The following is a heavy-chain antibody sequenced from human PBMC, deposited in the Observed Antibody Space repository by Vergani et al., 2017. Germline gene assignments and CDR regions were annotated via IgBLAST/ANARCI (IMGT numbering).Heavy chain of an antibody. D-gene: IGHD3-16*02. V-gene: IGHV5-51*01. J-gene: IGHJ4*02. CDR2: IYPGDSDT. CDR1: GYSFTSYW. Sequence: EVQLVPSGAEVKKPGESLKISCKGSGYSFTSYWIGWVRQMPGKGLEWMGIIYPGDSDTRYSPSFQGQVTISADKSISTAYLQWSSLKASDTAMYYCTRCSTFGGVIVPFGYWGQGTLVTVSS. CDR3: TRCSTFGGVIVPFGY.